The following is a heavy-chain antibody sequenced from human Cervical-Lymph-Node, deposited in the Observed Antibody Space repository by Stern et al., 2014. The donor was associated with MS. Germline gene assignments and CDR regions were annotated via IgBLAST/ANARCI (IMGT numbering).Heavy chain of an antibody. V-gene: IGHV3-33*01. CDR2: IWYDGSNQ. CDR3: ARGVNWKNGWLGP. D-gene: IGHD1/OR15-1a*01. Sequence: VQLVESGGGVVQPGRSLRLSCAASGFTFNNYGMHWVRQAPGKGLEWVAMIWYDGSNQNYADSVKGRFTISRDNSKNTLFLQMNSLRAEDTGVYYCARGVNWKNGWLGPWGQGTLVTVSS. J-gene: IGHJ5*02. CDR1: GFTFNNYG.